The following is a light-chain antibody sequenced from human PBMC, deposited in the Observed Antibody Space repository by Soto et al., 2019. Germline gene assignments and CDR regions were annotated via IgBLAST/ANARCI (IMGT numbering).Light chain of an antibody. CDR1: QSVSTN. CDR3: QQRSNWPPIT. CDR2: GAS. V-gene: IGKV3-15*01. Sequence: EIVMTQSPATLSVSPGERATLSCRASQSVSTNLAWYQQKPGQAPRLLIYGASTRATGIPDRFSGSGSGTEFTLTISSLEPEDFAVYYCQQRSNWPPITFGQGTRLETK. J-gene: IGKJ5*01.